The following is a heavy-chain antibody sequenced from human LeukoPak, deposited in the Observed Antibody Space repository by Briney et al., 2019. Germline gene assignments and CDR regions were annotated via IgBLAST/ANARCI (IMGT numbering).Heavy chain of an antibody. Sequence: PGGSLRLSCAGSGFTFRSYGMHWVRQAPGKGLEWVAGIWFDGSNEYYADSVKGRFTISRDNSKNTLYLQMNSLRAEDTAVYYCARDYGSGTEENWLDPWGQGTLVTVSS. CDR2: IWFDGSNE. CDR3: ARDYGSGTEENWLDP. J-gene: IGHJ5*02. CDR1: GFTFRSYG. V-gene: IGHV3-33*01. D-gene: IGHD3-10*01.